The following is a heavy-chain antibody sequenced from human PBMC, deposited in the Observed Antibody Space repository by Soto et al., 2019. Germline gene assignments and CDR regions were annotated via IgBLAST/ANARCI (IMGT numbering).Heavy chain of an antibody. CDR2: IWYDGSNK. V-gene: IGHV3-33*01. CDR1: GFTFSSYG. Sequence: QVQLVESGGGVVQPGRSLRLSCAASGFTFSSYGMQWVRQAPGKGLEWVAVIWYDGSNKYYADSVKGRFTISRDNSKNTLYLQMNSQRAEDTAVYYCARDGSGSYFWFDPWGQGTLVTVSS. D-gene: IGHD3-10*01. J-gene: IGHJ5*02. CDR3: ARDGSGSYFWFDP.